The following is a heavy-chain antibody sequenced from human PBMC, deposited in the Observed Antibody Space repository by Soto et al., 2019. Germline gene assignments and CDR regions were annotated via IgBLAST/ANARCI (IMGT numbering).Heavy chain of an antibody. CDR1: GGTFSSYT. V-gene: IGHV1-69*02. J-gene: IGHJ5*02. D-gene: IGHD4-17*01. CDR3: ARAREDDGDYDWFDP. Sequence: QVQLVQSGAEVKKPGSSVKVSCKASGGTFSSYTISWVRQAPGQGLEWMGRIIPILGIANYAQKFQGRVTIPADKSTSTAYMELSSLRSEDTAVYYCARAREDDGDYDWFDPWGQGTLVTVSS. CDR2: IIPILGIA.